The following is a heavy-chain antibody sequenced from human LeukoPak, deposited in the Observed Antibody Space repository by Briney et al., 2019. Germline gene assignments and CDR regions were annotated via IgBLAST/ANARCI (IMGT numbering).Heavy chain of an antibody. J-gene: IGHJ4*02. Sequence: GESLKISCDGSGYSFSNYWIGWVRQMPGKGLEWMGIIYPGDYETRYSPSFQGLDTISVDKSISTAYLQWSSLKASDTAMYYCAIPPGDCGNDCSSDQWGQGTLVTVS. V-gene: IGHV5-51*01. CDR2: IYPGDYET. D-gene: IGHD2-21*02. CDR1: GYSFSNYW. CDR3: AIPPGDCGNDCSSDQ.